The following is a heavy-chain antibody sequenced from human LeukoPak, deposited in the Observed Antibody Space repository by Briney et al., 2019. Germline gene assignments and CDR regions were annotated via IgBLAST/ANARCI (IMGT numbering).Heavy chain of an antibody. D-gene: IGHD3-3*01. CDR1: GGSFSGYY. J-gene: IGHJ6*02. CDR3: ARGLRFLVV. Sequence: SETLSLTCAVYGGSFSGYYWSWIRQPPGKGLEWIGEINHSGSANYNPSLKSRVTISVDTSKNQFSLKLSFVTAADTAVYYCARGLRFLVVWGQGTTVSVSS. V-gene: IGHV4-34*01. CDR2: INHSGSA.